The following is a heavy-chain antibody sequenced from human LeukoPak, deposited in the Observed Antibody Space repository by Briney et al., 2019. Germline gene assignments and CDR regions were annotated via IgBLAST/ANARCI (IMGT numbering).Heavy chain of an antibody. CDR3: AKDQVDADYGDYALDP. J-gene: IGHJ5*02. V-gene: IGHV3-30*18. Sequence: QTGGSLRLSCAASGFTFSSYGMHWVRQAPGKGLEWVAVISYDGSSKYYADSVKGRFTISRDNSKNTLYLQMNSLRAEDTAVYYCAKDQVDADYGDYALDPWGQGTLVTVSS. D-gene: IGHD4-17*01. CDR1: GFTFSSYG. CDR2: ISYDGSSK.